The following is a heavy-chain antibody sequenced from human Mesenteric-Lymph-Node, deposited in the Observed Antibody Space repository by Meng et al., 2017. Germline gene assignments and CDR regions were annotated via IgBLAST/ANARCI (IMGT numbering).Heavy chain of an antibody. D-gene: IGHD3-22*01. CDR3: ARMTQYYYDSSGYSTDAFDI. CDR2: IRSSSDNI. CDR1: GFTFSDYS. V-gene: IGHV3-21*01. J-gene: IGHJ3*02. Sequence: GSLRLSCAASGFTFSDYSMNWVRQAPGKGLEWVSSIRSSSDNIFYADSMKGRFTISRDNSKNTLYLQMNSLRAEDTAVYYCARMTQYYYDSSGYSTDAFDIWGQGTMVTVSS.